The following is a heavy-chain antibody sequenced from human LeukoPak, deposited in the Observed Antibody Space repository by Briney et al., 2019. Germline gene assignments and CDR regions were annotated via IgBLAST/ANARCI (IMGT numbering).Heavy chain of an antibody. CDR1: GGSISTYD. Sequence: SETLSLTCTVSGGSISTYDWSWIRQPPGKGLEWIGYVYSGGSTNYSPSLKRRVPISVDTSKNQFSLKLSSVTAADTAVYYCARVKGWNSSGWYGFDYWGQGTLVTVSS. V-gene: IGHV4-59*01. CDR2: VYSGGST. CDR3: ARVKGWNSSGWYGFDY. J-gene: IGHJ4*02. D-gene: IGHD6-19*01.